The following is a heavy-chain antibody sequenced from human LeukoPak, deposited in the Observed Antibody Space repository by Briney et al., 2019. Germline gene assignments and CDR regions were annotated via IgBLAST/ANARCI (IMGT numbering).Heavy chain of an antibody. CDR3: AREGGGYFDY. CDR1: GGSISSGSYY. V-gene: IGHV4-61*02. Sequence: SETLSLTCTVSGGSISSGSYYWSWIRQPAGKGLEWIGRIYTSGSTNYNPSLKSRVTISVDTSKNQFSLKLSSVTAADTAVYYCAREGGGYFDYWGQGTLVTVSS. CDR2: IYTSGST. J-gene: IGHJ4*02. D-gene: IGHD3-16*01.